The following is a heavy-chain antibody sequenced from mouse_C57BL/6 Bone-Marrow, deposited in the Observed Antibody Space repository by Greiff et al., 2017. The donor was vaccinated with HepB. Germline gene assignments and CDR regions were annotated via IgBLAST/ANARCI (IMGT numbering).Heavy chain of an antibody. CDR1: GYTFTSYW. CDR3: ARSGYPRLFFAY. Sequence: QVQLQQPGAELVKPGASVKMSCKASGYTFTSYWITWVKQRPGQGLEWIGDIYPGSGSTNYNEKFKSKATLTVDTSSSTAYMQLSRLTSEDSAVYYCARSGYPRLFFAYWGQGTLVTVSA. CDR2: IYPGSGST. V-gene: IGHV1-55*01. D-gene: IGHD3-1*01. J-gene: IGHJ3*01.